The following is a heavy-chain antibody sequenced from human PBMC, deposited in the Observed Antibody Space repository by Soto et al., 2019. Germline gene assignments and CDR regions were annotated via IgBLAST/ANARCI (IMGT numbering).Heavy chain of an antibody. J-gene: IGHJ6*02. Sequence: ASLQVSCKASGGTFSSYAISWVRQAPGQGLEWMGGIIPIFGTANYAQKFQGRVTITADESTSTAYMELSSLRSEDTAVYYCARVRLAVTMVRGVISPWYYYYGMDVWGQGYTVTVSS. CDR1: GGTFSSYA. CDR2: IIPIFGTA. V-gene: IGHV1-69*13. D-gene: IGHD3-10*01. CDR3: ARVRLAVTMVRGVISPWYYYYGMDV.